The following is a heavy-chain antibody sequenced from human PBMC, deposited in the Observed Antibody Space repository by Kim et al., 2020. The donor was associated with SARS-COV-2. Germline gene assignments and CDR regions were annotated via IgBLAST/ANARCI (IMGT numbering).Heavy chain of an antibody. CDR1: GYTFTSYY. J-gene: IGHJ6*02. Sequence: ASVKVSCKASGYTFTSYYMHWVRQAPGQGLEWMGIINPSGGSTSYAQKFQGRVTMTRDTSTSTVYMELSSLRSEDTAVYYCARSRIMITFGGVIVIIDGMDVWGQGTTVTVSS. V-gene: IGHV1-46*01. CDR3: ARSRIMITFGGVIVIIDGMDV. CDR2: INPSGGST. D-gene: IGHD3-16*02.